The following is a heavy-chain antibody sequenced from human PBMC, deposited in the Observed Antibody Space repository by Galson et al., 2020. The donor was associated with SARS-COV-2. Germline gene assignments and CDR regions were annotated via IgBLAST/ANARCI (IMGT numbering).Heavy chain of an antibody. V-gene: IGHV4-39*07. CDR1: GGSISSSSYY. J-gene: IGHJ4*02. CDR3: ARGMPLALDY. CDR2: IYYSGST. D-gene: IGHD2-2*01. Sequence: SETLSLTCTVSGGSISSSSYYWGWIRQPPGKGREWIGSIYYSGSTYYNPSLKSRVTISVDTSKNQFSLKLGSVTAADTAVYYCARGMPLALDYWGQGTLVTVSS.